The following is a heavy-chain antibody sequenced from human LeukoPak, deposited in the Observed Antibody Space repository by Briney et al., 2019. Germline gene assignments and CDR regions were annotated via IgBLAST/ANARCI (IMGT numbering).Heavy chain of an antibody. Sequence: TGGSLRLSCAASGFTFSSYGMHWVRQAPGKGLEWVAVISYDGSNKYYADSVKGRFTISRDNSKNTLYLQMNSLRAEDTAVYYCAKDPGDGYNSGYFDYWGQGTLVTVSS. CDR2: ISYDGSNK. D-gene: IGHD5-24*01. V-gene: IGHV3-30*18. CDR3: AKDPGDGYNSGYFDY. CDR1: GFTFSSYG. J-gene: IGHJ4*02.